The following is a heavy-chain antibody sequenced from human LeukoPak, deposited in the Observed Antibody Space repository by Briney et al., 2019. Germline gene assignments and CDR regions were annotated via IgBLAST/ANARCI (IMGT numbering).Heavy chain of an antibody. J-gene: IGHJ4*02. CDR2: ISSSSSYI. CDR1: GFTLGRYS. Sequence: GGSLRLSCAASGFTLGRYSMNWVRQAPGKGLEWVSSISSSSSYIYYADSVKGRFTISRDNAKNSLYLQMNSLRAEDTAVYYCARDLIVWCSSRWYSRAVPFDYWGQGTLVTVSS. CDR3: ARDLIVWCSSRWYSRAVPFDY. V-gene: IGHV3-21*01. D-gene: IGHD6-13*01.